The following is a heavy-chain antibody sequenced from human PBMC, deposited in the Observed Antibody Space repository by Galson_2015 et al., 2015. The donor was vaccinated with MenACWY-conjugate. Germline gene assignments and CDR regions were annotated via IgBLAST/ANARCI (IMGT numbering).Heavy chain of an antibody. CDR1: GGSFSGYY. CDR3: ARASIVVVPAALRPFQH. J-gene: IGHJ1*01. CDR2: INHSGST. V-gene: IGHV4-34*01. Sequence: SETLSLTCAVYGGSFSGYYWSWIRQPPGKGLEWIGEINHSGSTNYNPSLKSRVTISVDTSKNQFSLKLSSVTAADTAVYYCARASIVVVPAALRPFQHWGQGTLVTVSS. D-gene: IGHD2-2*01.